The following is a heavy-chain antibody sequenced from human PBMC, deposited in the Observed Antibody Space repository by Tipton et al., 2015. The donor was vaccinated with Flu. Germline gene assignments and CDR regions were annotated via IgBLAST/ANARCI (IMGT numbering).Heavy chain of an antibody. J-gene: IGHJ3*02. D-gene: IGHD1-26*01. CDR1: GGPISSGSYY. V-gene: IGHV4-61*02. Sequence: TLSLTCTVSGGPISSGSYYWSWIRQPAGKGLEWIGRIYTSGSTNYNPSLKSRVTISVDTSKNQFSLKLSSVTAADTAVYYCARDHRWELHAFDIWGQGTMVTVSS. CDR3: ARDHRWELHAFDI. CDR2: IYTSGST.